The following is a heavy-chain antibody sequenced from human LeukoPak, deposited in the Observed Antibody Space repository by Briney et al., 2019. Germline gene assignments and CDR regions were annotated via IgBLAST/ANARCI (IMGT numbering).Heavy chain of an antibody. V-gene: IGHV3-30*18. CDR2: ISYDGSNK. D-gene: IGHD3-10*01. CDR3: AKDQLSLWFGEFDP. Sequence: PGGSLRLSCAASGFTFSSYGMHWVRQAPGKGLEWVAVISYDGSNKYYADSVKGRFTISRDNSKNTLYLQMNSLRAEDTAVYYCAKDQLSLWFGEFDPWGQGTLVTVSS. J-gene: IGHJ5*02. CDR1: GFTFSSYG.